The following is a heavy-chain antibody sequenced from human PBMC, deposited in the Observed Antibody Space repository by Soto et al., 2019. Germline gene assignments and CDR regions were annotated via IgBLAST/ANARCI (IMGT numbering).Heavy chain of an antibody. CDR3: ARAVAVPADFDY. Sequence: QVQLVQSGAEEKKPGASVKVSCKASGYTFTSYAMHWVRQAPGQRLEWMGWINAGNGNTKYSQKVQGRVTITRDTTASTSYRELSSLRSEDTSVYYCARAVAVPADFDYWGQGTLVTVSS. V-gene: IGHV1-3*05. CDR2: INAGNGNT. D-gene: IGHD6-19*01. J-gene: IGHJ4*02. CDR1: GYTFTSYA.